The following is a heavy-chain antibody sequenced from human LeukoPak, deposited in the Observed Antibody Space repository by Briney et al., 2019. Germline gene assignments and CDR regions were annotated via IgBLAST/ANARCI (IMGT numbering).Heavy chain of an antibody. CDR2: IRYDGSNK. J-gene: IGHJ4*02. V-gene: IGHV3-30*02. D-gene: IGHD5-12*01. CDR3: ARGRNIVATSGYFDY. CDR1: GFTFSSYG. Sequence: GGSLRLSCAASGFTFSSYGMHWVRQAPGKGLEWVAFIRYDGSNKYYADSVKGRFTISRDNSKNTLYLQMNSLRAEDTAVYYCARGRNIVATSGYFDYWGQGTLVTVSS.